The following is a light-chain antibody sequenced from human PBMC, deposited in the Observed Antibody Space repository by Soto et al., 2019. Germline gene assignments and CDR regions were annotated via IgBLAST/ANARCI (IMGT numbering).Light chain of an antibody. CDR3: QQRSNWAQT. V-gene: IGKV3-11*01. J-gene: IGKJ2*01. Sequence: EIVLTQSPATLSLSPGERATLSCRASQSVSSYLAWYQHKPGQAPRLLIYDASNRATGIPARFSGSASGTDFTLTISSLEPEDYAVYYCQQRSNWAQTFGEGTKLEIK. CDR1: QSVSSY. CDR2: DAS.